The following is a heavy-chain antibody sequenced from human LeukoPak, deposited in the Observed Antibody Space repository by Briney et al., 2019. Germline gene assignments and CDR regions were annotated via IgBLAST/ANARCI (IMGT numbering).Heavy chain of an antibody. J-gene: IGHJ6*03. Sequence: GASVKVSCKASGYTFTSYYMHWARQAPGQGLEWMGIINPSGGSTSYAQKFQGRVTMTRDMSTSTVYMELSSLRSEDTAVYYCARDAHGKDDFWSGYSRHYYYYYMDVWGKGTTVTVSS. V-gene: IGHV1-46*01. CDR1: GYTFTSYY. CDR3: ARDAHGKDDFWSGYSRHYYYYYMDV. CDR2: INPSGGST. D-gene: IGHD3-3*01.